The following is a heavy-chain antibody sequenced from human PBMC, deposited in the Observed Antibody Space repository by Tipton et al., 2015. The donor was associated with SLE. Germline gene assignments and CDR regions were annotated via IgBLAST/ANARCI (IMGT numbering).Heavy chain of an antibody. Sequence: TLSLTCTVSGGSISDYYWTWIRQPPGKGLEWIGYIFYSGGTNYNPSLKSRVTISVDTSKNQFSLRLRSLTAADTAVYYCAGGELRSGDYDFNYWGQGSLVTVSS. CDR2: IFYSGGT. CDR3: AGGELRSGDYDFNY. J-gene: IGHJ4*02. CDR1: GGSISDYY. D-gene: IGHD4-17*01. V-gene: IGHV4-59*01.